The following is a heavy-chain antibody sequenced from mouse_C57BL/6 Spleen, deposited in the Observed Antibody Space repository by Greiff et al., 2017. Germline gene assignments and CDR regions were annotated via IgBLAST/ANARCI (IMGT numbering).Heavy chain of an antibody. CDR2: ISSGSSSI. Sequence: EVMLVESGGGLVKPGGSLKLSCAASGFTFSDYGMHRVRQAPEKGLEWVAYISSGSSSIYYADTVKGRFTISRDNAKNTLFLQMTSLRSEDTAMYYCASYYYGYAMDYWGQGTSVTVSS. V-gene: IGHV5-17*01. D-gene: IGHD1-1*01. J-gene: IGHJ4*01. CDR1: GFTFSDYG. CDR3: ASYYYGYAMDY.